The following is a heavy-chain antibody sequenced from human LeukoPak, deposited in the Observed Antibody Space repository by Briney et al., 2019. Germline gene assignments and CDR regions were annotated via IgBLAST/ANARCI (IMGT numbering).Heavy chain of an antibody. CDR3: VRESRFHFDY. V-gene: IGHV3-48*02. J-gene: IGHJ4*02. Sequence: PGGSLRLSCAASAFTFSGYSMTWVRHAPGKGLEWVSYISSSSSIMSYADSVKGRFTISRDNAKNSLYLQMNSLRDEDTAVYYCVRESRFHFDYWGQGTLVTVSS. CDR2: ISSSSSIM. CDR1: AFTFSGYS. D-gene: IGHD3-10*01.